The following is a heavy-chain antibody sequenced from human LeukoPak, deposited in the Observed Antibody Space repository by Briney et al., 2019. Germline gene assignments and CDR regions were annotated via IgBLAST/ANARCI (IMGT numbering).Heavy chain of an antibody. J-gene: IGHJ4*02. CDR3: AGAYGYNYFHY. V-gene: IGHV3-53*01. CDR2: FYSGGDT. CDR1: GFTVSSNY. D-gene: IGHD4-17*01. Sequence: GGSLRLSCAASGFTVSSNYMSWVRQAPGKGLEWVSVFYSGGDTYYADSVKGRFTISRDSSKNTLFLQMNSLTVEDTAVYYCAGAYGYNYFHYWGQGTLVTVSS.